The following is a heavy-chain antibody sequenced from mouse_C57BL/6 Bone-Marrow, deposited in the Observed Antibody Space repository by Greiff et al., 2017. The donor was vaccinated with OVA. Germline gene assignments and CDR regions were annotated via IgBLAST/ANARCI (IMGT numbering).Heavy chain of an antibody. CDR1: GYTFTSYW. CDR2: IHPNSGST. Sequence: QVQLQQSGAELVKPGASVKLSCKASGYTFTSYWMHWVKQRPGQGLEWIGMIHPNSGSTNYNEKFKSKATLTVDKSSSTAYMQLSSLTSEDSAVYYCASYDYDEEAWFAYWGQGTLVTVTA. CDR3: ASYDYDEEAWFAY. V-gene: IGHV1-64*01. J-gene: IGHJ3*01. D-gene: IGHD2-4*01.